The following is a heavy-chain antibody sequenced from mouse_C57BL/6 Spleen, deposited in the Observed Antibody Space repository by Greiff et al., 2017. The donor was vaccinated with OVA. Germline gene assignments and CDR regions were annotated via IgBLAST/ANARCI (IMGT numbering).Heavy chain of an antibody. CDR1: GYTFTDYY. D-gene: IGHD1-1*01. J-gene: IGHJ1*03. V-gene: IGHV1-76*01. CDR3: ARITTVVDWYFDG. CDR2: IYPGSGNT. Sequence: VQLQQSGAELVRPGASVKLSCKASGYTFTDYYINWVKQRPGQGLEWIARIYPGSGNTYYNEKFKGKATLTAEKSSSTAYMQLSSLTSEDSAVYFCARITTVVDWYFDGWGTGTTVTVSS.